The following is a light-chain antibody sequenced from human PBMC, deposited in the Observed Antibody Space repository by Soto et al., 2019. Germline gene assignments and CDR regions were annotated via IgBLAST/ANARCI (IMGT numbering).Light chain of an antibody. CDR3: SSYAGSNNV. CDR2: EVS. V-gene: IGLV2-8*01. CDR1: SADVAGY. Sequence: QSVLTQPRSVSGYPGQSVTSSCLGTSADVAGYVSWYQQHPGKPPKLMIYEVSKRPSGVPDRFSGSKSGNTASLTVSGLQAEDEADYYCSSYAGSNNVFGTGTKVTVL. J-gene: IGLJ1*01.